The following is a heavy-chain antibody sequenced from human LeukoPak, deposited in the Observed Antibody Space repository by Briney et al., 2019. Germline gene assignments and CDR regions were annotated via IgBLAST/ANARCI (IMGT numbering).Heavy chain of an antibody. D-gene: IGHD2-15*01. CDR2: ISAYNGNT. Sequence: ASVKVSCKASGYTFTSYGISWVRQAPGQGLEWMGWISAYNGNTNYAQKLQGRVTMTTDTSTSTAYMELRSLRSDDTAVYYCARGEGYCSGGSCYSDWFDPWGQGTLVTVSS. V-gene: IGHV1-18*01. J-gene: IGHJ5*02. CDR3: ARGEGYCSGGSCYSDWFDP. CDR1: GYTFTSYG.